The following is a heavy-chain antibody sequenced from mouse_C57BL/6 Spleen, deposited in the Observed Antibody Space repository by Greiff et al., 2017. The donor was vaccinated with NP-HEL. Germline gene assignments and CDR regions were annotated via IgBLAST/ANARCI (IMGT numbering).Heavy chain of an antibody. Sequence: VQLQQPGAELVMPGASVKLSCKASGYTFTSYWMHWVKQRPGQGLEWIGEIDPSDSYTNYNQKFKGKSTLTVDKSSSTAYMQLSSLTSEDSAVYYCARFDYYGSSQAYYFDDWGKGTTLTVSS. CDR2: IDPSDSYT. CDR1: GYTFTSYW. D-gene: IGHD1-1*01. J-gene: IGHJ2*01. CDR3: ARFDYYGSSQAYYFDD. V-gene: IGHV1-69*01.